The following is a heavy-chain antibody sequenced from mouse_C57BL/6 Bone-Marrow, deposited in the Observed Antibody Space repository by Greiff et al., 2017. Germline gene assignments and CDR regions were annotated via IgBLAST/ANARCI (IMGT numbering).Heavy chain of an antibody. J-gene: IGHJ2*01. CDR1: GYTFTSYW. V-gene: IGHV1-5*01. D-gene: IGHD1-1*01. CDR3: TRSSNKFITTVLGYLDY. CDR2: IYPGNCDT. Sequence: EVQLQQSGTVLARPGASVKMSCKTSGYTFTSYWMHWVKQRPGQGLEWIGAIYPGNCDTSYNQKFKGKAKLTAVTSASTAYMELSSLTTDDSAVYYGTRSSNKFITTVLGYLDYWGQGTTLTVAS.